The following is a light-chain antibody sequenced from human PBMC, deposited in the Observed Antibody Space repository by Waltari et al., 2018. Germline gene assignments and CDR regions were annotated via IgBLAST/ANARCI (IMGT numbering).Light chain of an antibody. CDR3: MQSVQVPLT. CDR1: HSLLHTNGRTF. J-gene: IGKJ4*01. CDR2: EVS. V-gene: IGKV2D-29*01. Sequence: DIVMTQTPLSLSVTPGQPASISCKSSHSLLHTNGRTFLYWVLQKPGQPPQLLIYEVSNRISGVPDRFSGSGSGTDFTLKISRVEAEDVGVYYCMQSVQVPLTFGGGTKVEIK.